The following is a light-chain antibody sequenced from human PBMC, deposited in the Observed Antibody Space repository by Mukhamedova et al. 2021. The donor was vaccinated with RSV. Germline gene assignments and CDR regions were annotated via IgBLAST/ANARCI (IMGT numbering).Light chain of an antibody. CDR2: WAS. J-gene: IGKJ1*01. CDR3: QEYYGTSWT. CDR1: NNKNS. V-gene: IGKV4-1*01. Sequence: NNKNSLAWYQQKPGQTPKLLIYWASTREAGVPERFSGSGSGTDFTLTISSLQAEDVAVYFCQEYYGTSWTFGQGTQVEI.